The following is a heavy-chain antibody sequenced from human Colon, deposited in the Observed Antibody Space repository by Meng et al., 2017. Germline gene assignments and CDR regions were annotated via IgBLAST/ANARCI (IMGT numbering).Heavy chain of an antibody. CDR1: GFTFSDNE. V-gene: IGHV3-48*03. Sequence: GESLKISCAASGFTFSDNEMNWVRQAPGKGLEWVSYIPDCGSTKDYADSVKGRFTISRDNAKNTLYLQMNSLRDEDTAVYYCAREMSCCGGDCDDYWGRGTLVTVSS. CDR3: AREMSCCGGDCDDY. J-gene: IGHJ4*02. D-gene: IGHD2-21*02. CDR2: IPDCGSTK.